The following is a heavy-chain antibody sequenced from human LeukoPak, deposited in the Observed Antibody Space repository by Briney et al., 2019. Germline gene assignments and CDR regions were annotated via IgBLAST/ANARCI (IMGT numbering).Heavy chain of an antibody. V-gene: IGHV3-21*01. D-gene: IGHD6-19*01. CDR1: GFTFSSYS. CDR3: AREPLAVAGTLDY. J-gene: IGHJ4*02. CDR2: ISSSSYI. Sequence: GGSLRLSCAASGFTFSSYSMNWVRQAPGKGLEWVSSISSSSYIYYADSVKGRFTISRDNAKNSLYLQMNSLRAEDTAVYYCAREPLAVAGTLDYWGQGTLVTVSS.